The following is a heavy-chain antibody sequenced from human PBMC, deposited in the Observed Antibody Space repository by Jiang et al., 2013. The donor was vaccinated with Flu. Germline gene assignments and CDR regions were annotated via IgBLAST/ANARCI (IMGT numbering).Heavy chain of an antibody. CDR3: ARHPETAGYNWFDP. V-gene: IGHV5-10-1*03. CDR1: GYSFTNYW. Sequence: VQLVESGAEVKKPGESLRISCKGSGYSFTNYWISWVRQMPGKGLEWMGRIDPSDSSTNYSPSFQGHVTISADKSTSTAYLQWSSLKASDTATYYCARHPETAGYNWFDPWGQGTLVTVSS. J-gene: IGHJ5*02. D-gene: IGHD6-13*01. CDR2: IDPSDSST.